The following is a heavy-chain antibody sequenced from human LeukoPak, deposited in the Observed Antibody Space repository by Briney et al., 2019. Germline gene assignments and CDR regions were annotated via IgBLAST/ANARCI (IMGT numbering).Heavy chain of an antibody. CDR3: ARLFDS. V-gene: IGHV4-39*01. J-gene: IGHJ4*02. Sequence: PSETLSLTCTVSGGAITNDNFYWGWVRQPPGKGLEWVVSINYSGTTYYNPSLRSRLSISVDTSRTQFFLPLNSVTAADTAVYYCARLFDSWGRGILVTVSS. CDR1: GGAITNDNFY. CDR2: INYSGTT.